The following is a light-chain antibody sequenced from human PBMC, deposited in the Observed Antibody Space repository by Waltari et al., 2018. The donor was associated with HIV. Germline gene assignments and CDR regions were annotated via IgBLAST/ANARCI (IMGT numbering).Light chain of an antibody. J-gene: IGLJ2*01. CDR2: YNH. V-gene: IGLV1-51*01. Sequence: QSVLPQPPSVSAAPGQTIAISCSGFSPTMGNTFVTSYHQLPGKTPTLLSFYNHKRPGRLPDLVSASKSTRSSTVANSGRESGAGSDYYCGTWDLRVKTVVVGGGTKL. CDR1: SPTMGNTF. CDR3: GTWDLRVKTVV.